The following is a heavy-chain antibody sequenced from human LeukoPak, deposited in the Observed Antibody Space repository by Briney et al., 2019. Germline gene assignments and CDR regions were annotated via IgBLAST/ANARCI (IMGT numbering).Heavy chain of an antibody. D-gene: IGHD2-15*01. CDR3: ARHTCSGGSCYSIDWFDP. V-gene: IGHV4-39*01. Sequence: SETLSLTCTASGGSISSSTYYWGWIRQPPGKGLEWIGSIDYRGTTYYNPSLKSRATISVDTSKNHFSLRLSSVNAADTAVYYCARHTCSGGSCYSIDWFDPWGQGTLVTVSS. CDR2: IDYRGTT. CDR1: GGSISSSTYY. J-gene: IGHJ5*02.